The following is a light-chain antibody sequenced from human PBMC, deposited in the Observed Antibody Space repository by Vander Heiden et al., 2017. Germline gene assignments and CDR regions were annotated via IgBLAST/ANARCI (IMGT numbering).Light chain of an antibody. CDR2: DDG. Sequence: SYVLTQPLSVSVALGQTGRITWGGNSIGSKSVHWYHQKPGQAPVLVVDDDGDRPTGIPERFSGSNSGNTATLTISRVEAGDEADYYGQVWDSSSDHLVFGGGTKLTVL. CDR3: QVWDSSSDHLV. J-gene: IGLJ2*01. V-gene: IGLV3-21*02. CDR1: SIGSKS.